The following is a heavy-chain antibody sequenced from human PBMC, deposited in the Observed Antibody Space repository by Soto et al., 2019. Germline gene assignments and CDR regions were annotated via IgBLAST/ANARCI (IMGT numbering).Heavy chain of an antibody. CDR1: GGSFSGYY. CDR3: ARAPITMVRGVIRFQRPYYFDY. D-gene: IGHD3-10*01. Sequence: ASETLSLTCAVYGGSFSGYYWSWIRQPPGKGLEWIGEINHSGSTNYNPSLKSRVTISVDTSKNQFSLKLSSVTAADTAVYYCARAPITMVRGVIRFQRPYYFDYWGQGTLVTVSS. CDR2: INHSGST. J-gene: IGHJ4*02. V-gene: IGHV4-34*01.